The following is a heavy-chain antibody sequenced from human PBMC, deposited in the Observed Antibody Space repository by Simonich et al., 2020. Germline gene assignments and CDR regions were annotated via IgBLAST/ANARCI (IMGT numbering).Heavy chain of an antibody. CDR2: ISDDGSNK. D-gene: IGHD6-13*01. Sequence: QVQLVESGGGVVQPGRSLRLSCAASGFTFSSYAMHWVRQAPGKGQEGWAVISDDGSNKYYADSVKGRFTISRDNSKNTLYLQMNSLRAEDTAVYYCARELSKNGEAAAGYYFDYWGQGTLVTVSS. CDR1: GFTFSSYA. J-gene: IGHJ4*02. V-gene: IGHV3-30*07. CDR3: ARELSKNGEAAAGYYFDY.